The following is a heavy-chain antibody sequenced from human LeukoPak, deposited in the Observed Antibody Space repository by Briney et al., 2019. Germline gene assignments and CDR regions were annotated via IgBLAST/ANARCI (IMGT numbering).Heavy chain of an antibody. CDR3: AKTRVAITFDT. CDR2: IYKSGGT. J-gene: IGHJ4*02. D-gene: IGHD5-12*01. V-gene: IGHV4-39*07. Sequence: SETLSLTCTVSGDSISGSAFHWGWIRQPPGKELEWIGMIYKSGGTNSNPSLKSRVTISMDTSKNQLSLKLTSVAAADTAVYFCAKTRVAITFDTWGQGALVIVSS. CDR1: GDSISGSAFH.